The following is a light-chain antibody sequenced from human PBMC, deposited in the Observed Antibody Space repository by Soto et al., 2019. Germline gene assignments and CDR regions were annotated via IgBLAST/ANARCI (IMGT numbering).Light chain of an antibody. CDR3: ETWDSNIGV. J-gene: IGLJ3*02. Sequence: QPVLTQSSSASASLGSSVKITCTLNSGHSSHIIAWHQQQPGKAPRYLMKLEGSGNYNKGSGVPDRFSGSSSGADRYLTISNLQSEDEADYYCETWDSNIGVFGEGTKLTVL. CDR2: LEGSGNY. V-gene: IGLV4-60*03. CDR1: SGHSSHI.